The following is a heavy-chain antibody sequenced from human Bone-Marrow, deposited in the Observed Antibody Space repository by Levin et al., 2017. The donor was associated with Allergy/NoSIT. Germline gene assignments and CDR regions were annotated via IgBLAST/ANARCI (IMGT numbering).Heavy chain of an antibody. CDR2: IYYSGIT. CDR3: ARGQGTAWYRDFDP. CDR1: GAPLTSGSDY. V-gene: IGHV4-61*01. J-gene: IGHJ5*02. D-gene: IGHD6-19*01. Sequence: SETLSLTCSVSGAPLTSGSDYWSWIRQPPGKGLEWIAYIYYSGITNYNPSLRSRVTISMETPKSQFSLKLTSVTAADTAVYYCARGQGTAWYRDFDPWGPGTLVTVSS.